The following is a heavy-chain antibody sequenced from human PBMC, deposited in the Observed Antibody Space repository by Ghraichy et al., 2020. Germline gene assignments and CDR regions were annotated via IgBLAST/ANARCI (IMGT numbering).Heavy chain of an antibody. Sequence: ASVKVSCKASGYTFTSYAMHWVRQAPGQRLEWMGWINAGNGNTKYSQKFQGRVTITRDTSASTAYMELSSLRSEDTAVYYCARDPGEGDEQQLGTFDYWGQGTLVTVSS. J-gene: IGHJ4*02. CDR1: GYTFTSYA. D-gene: IGHD6-13*01. CDR2: INAGNGNT. V-gene: IGHV1-3*01. CDR3: ARDPGEGDEQQLGTFDY.